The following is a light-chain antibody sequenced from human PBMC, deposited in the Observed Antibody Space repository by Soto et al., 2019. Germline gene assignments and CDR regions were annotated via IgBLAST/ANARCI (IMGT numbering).Light chain of an antibody. Sequence: ETVLTQSPGTLSLSPGERATLSCRASQSISSSFLAWYQQTPGHSPRLLIYSASTRAPGVPDRFSGSGSGTDFTLTISRLEPVDFAVYYCQQYNYSPHTFGQGTKL. CDR2: SAS. CDR1: QSISSSF. V-gene: IGKV3-20*01. J-gene: IGKJ2*01. CDR3: QQYNYSPHT.